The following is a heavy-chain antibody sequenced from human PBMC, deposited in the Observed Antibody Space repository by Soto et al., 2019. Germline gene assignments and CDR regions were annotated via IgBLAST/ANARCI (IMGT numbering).Heavy chain of an antibody. CDR2: IIPILDKP. Sequence: QVQLVQSGVEVREPGSAVKVSCKASGGTFKMYAMHWVRQAPGQGLEWMGGIIPILDKPTYAQKFKGRVTLTVDDSTATAYMELTSLRSDDTAVYYCTRSIGSGGVVGGFAYWGQGTLVTVSS. CDR3: TRSIGSGGVVGGFAY. V-gene: IGHV1-69*01. J-gene: IGHJ4*02. CDR1: GGTFKMYA. D-gene: IGHD3-16*02.